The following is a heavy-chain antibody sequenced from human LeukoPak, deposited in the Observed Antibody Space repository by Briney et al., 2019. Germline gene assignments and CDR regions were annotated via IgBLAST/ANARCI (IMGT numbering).Heavy chain of an antibody. J-gene: IGHJ3*02. CDR1: GFTFSSYW. CDR3: ARSYYGKLDAFDI. Sequence: VGSLRLSCAASGFTFSSYWMHWVRQAPGKGLVWVSRINSDGSSTSYADSVKGRFTISRDNAKNTLYLQMNSLRAEDTAVYYCARSYYGKLDAFDIWGQGTMVTVSS. D-gene: IGHD3-10*01. CDR2: INSDGSST. V-gene: IGHV3-74*01.